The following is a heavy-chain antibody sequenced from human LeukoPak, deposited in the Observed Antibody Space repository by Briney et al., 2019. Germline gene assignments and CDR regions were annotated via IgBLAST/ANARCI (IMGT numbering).Heavy chain of an antibody. V-gene: IGHV3-66*01. CDR1: GFTVSSNY. CDR2: IYSGGST. Sequence: GGSLILSCAASGFTVSSNYMSWLRQAPGEGLEWVSVIYSGGSTYHADSVRGRFTISRDNSRNTLYLQMNSLRAEDTAVYYCARVGSGVWYFDLWGGGALVTVSS. J-gene: IGHJ2*01. D-gene: IGHD3-10*01. CDR3: ARVGSGVWYFDL.